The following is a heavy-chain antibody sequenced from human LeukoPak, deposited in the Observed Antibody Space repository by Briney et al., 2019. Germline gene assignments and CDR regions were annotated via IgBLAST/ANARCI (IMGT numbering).Heavy chain of an antibody. J-gene: IGHJ4*02. CDR3: AKGRGGRYYFDY. Sequence: PGGSLRLSCAASGFTFSSHDMDWVRQAPGKGLEWISHITTNSDDTHYADSVKGRFIISRDNAKDSLYLQMNSLRAEDTAVYYRAKGRGGRYYFDYWGQGTLVTVSS. D-gene: IGHD3-16*01. CDR1: GFTFSSHD. V-gene: IGHV3-48*03. CDR2: ITTNSDDT.